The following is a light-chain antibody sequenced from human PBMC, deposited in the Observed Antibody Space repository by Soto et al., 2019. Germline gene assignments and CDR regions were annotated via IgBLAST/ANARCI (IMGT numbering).Light chain of an antibody. Sequence: DIQMTQSPSTLSASVGDRVTITCRASQKIHSWLAWYQQKPGRAPKLLIYDASTLEGGVSSRFGGSGTGKEFTLTISSLQPDDFATYYCQQYHTYSYTFGQGTKLEIK. J-gene: IGKJ2*01. V-gene: IGKV1-5*01. CDR1: QKIHSW. CDR3: QQYHTYSYT. CDR2: DAS.